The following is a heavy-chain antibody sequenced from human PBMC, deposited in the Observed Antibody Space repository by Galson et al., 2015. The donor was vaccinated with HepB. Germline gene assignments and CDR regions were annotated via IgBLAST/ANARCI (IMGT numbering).Heavy chain of an antibody. V-gene: IGHV3-48*02. Sequence: SLRLSCAASGFNFNSSSMNWVRQAPGKGPEWLSYISGTSGTIYNADSVTGRFTISRDNAKNLLYLQMNSLRDEDTAVYYCVRDGKYFNGMDAWGQGTTVTVSS. J-gene: IGHJ6*02. D-gene: IGHD2/OR15-2a*01. CDR2: ISGTSGTI. CDR1: GFNFNSSS. CDR3: VRDGKYFNGMDA.